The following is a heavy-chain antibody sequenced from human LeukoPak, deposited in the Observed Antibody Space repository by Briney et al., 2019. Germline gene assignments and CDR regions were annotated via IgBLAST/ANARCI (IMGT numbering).Heavy chain of an antibody. CDR2: INWNGGTT. J-gene: IGHJ4*02. CDR1: GSTFGDYA. V-gene: IGHV3-20*04. D-gene: IGHD1-26*01. Sequence: PGGSLRLSCKASGSTFGDYAMSWVRQAPGKGLEWVSGINWNGGTTTYADSVKGRFTISRDNAKNSLYLQMNSLRVEDTAFYYCARNSGANVYTYSFQYWGRGTLVTVSS. CDR3: ARNSGANVYTYSFQY.